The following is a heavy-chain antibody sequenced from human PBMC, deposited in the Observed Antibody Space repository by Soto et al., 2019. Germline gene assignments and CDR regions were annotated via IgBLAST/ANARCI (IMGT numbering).Heavy chain of an antibody. CDR2: INTDGSGT. J-gene: IGHJ4*02. D-gene: IGHD1-26*01. V-gene: IGHV3-74*01. Sequence: GSLRLSCAASGFTFSSDWLHWVRQAPGKGLEWVSRINTDGSGTSYADSVKGRFTISRDNSKNTLYLQMNSLRAEDTSVYYCTKEGGLSGSYYISSSYYFDYWGQGTLVTVSS. CDR3: TKEGGLSGSYYISSSYYFDY. CDR1: GFTFSSDW.